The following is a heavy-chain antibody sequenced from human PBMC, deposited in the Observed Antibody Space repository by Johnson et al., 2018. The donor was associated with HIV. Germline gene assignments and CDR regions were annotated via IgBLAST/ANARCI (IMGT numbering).Heavy chain of an antibody. CDR1: GFTFSSYG. CDR2: IKSKTDGGTT. J-gene: IGHJ3*02. Sequence: VQLVESGGGVVRPGGSLRLSCAASGFTFSSYGMHWVRQAPGKGLEWVGRIKSKTDGGTTDYAAPVKGRFTISRDDSKNTQYLQMNSLKTEDTAVYYCTTDGPITMVRGVIGVTLDILGQGTMVTVSS. V-gene: IGHV3-15*01. CDR3: TTDGPITMVRGVIGVTLDI. D-gene: IGHD3-10*01.